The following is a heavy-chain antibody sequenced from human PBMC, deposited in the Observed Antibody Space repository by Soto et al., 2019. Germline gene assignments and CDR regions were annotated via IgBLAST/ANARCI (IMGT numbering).Heavy chain of an antibody. CDR3: AREDFGNKYSSSSAHFDY. D-gene: IGHD6-6*01. Sequence: QVQLVQSGAEVKKPRASVKVSCKASGYTFTSYAMHWVRQAPGQRLEWMGWINAGNGNTKYSQKFQGRVTITRDTSASTAYMELSSLRSEDTAVYYCAREDFGNKYSSSSAHFDYWGQGTLVTVSS. CDR2: INAGNGNT. CDR1: GYTFTSYA. J-gene: IGHJ4*02. V-gene: IGHV1-3*01.